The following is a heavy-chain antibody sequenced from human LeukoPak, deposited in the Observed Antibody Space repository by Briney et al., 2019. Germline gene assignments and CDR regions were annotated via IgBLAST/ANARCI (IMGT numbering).Heavy chain of an antibody. Sequence: GGSLRLSCAASGLTFSSHGMHWVRQAPGKGLEWVTFIRYDESNKYYADSVKGRFTISRDNDKSSLYLQMNSLRGEDTAVYFCTRVGGSWELILWGQGTLVTVS. J-gene: IGHJ4*02. D-gene: IGHD2-15*01. V-gene: IGHV3-30*02. CDR1: GLTFSSHG. CDR3: TRVGGSWELIL. CDR2: IRYDESNK.